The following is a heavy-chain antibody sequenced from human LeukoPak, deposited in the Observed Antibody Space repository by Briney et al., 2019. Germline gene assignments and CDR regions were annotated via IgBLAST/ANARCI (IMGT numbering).Heavy chain of an antibody. D-gene: IGHD5-18*01. Sequence: SETLSPTCAVYGGSFSGYYWSWIRQPPGKGLEWIGEINHSGSTNYNPSLKSRVTISVDTSKNQVSLKLSSVTAADTAVYYCAKLGGYNFGSFDYWGQGTLVTVSS. CDR3: AKLGGYNFGSFDY. V-gene: IGHV4-34*01. J-gene: IGHJ4*02. CDR2: INHSGST. CDR1: GGSFSGYY.